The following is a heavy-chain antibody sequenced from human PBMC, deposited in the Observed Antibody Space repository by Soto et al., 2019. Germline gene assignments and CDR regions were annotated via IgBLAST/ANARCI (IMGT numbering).Heavy chain of an antibody. Sequence: QVQLVQSGAEVKKPGASLKVSCKASGYTFTSYGISCVRQAPGHGLEWMGWISAYNGNTNYAQKLQGRVTMTTDTSTSPAYRELRSLRADDTAVYYSAREGVDTATGCYYGMDVRGQGTTVTVSS. CDR1: GYTFTSYG. CDR3: AREGVDTATGCYYGMDV. CDR2: ISAYNGNT. J-gene: IGHJ6*02. V-gene: IGHV1-18*01. D-gene: IGHD5-18*01.